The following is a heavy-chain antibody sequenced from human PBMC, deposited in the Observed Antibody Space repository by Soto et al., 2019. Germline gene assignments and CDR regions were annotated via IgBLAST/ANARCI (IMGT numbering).Heavy chain of an antibody. V-gene: IGHV1-2*02. CDR2: INPKSGGT. CDR1: GYTFTVYY. J-gene: IGHJ4*02. CDR3: ARDLAKGGGSAGFDS. D-gene: IGHD1-26*01. Sequence: ASVKVSCKASGYTFTVYYMHWVRQAPGQGLEWMGWINPKSGGTMYPQKFQGRVTMTWDTSISTAYMALTRLRSDDTAGYYCARDLAKGGGSAGFDSWGQGTLVTVSS.